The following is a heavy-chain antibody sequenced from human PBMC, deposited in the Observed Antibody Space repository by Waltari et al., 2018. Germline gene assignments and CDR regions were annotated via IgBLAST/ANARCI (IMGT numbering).Heavy chain of an antibody. CDR1: GFTFSSYS. Sequence: EVQLVESGGGLVKPGGSLRLSCAASGFTFSSYSMTWVRQAPGKGLEWVSSSSSRSSYIYYADSVKCRFTSSRDNAKNSLYLQMNSLRAEDTAVYYCARYCSGGSCYSEFDYWGQGTLVTVSS. V-gene: IGHV3-21*01. CDR3: ARYCSGGSCYSEFDY. J-gene: IGHJ4*02. CDR2: SSSRSSYI. D-gene: IGHD2-15*01.